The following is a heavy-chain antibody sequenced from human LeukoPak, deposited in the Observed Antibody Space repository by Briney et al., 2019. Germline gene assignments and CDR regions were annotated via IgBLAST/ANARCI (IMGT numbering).Heavy chain of an antibody. Sequence: SETLSLTCTVSGGSISGYYWTWIRQPPGKGLEWIGNIYSSGTTNYNPSLKSQVTISVDTSKNQFSLKLSSVTAADTAVYYCARGNLQWLAQNWFDPWGQGTLVTVSS. CDR3: ARGNLQWLAQNWFDP. D-gene: IGHD6-19*01. CDR2: IYSSGTT. CDR1: GGSISGYY. V-gene: IGHV4-59*12. J-gene: IGHJ5*02.